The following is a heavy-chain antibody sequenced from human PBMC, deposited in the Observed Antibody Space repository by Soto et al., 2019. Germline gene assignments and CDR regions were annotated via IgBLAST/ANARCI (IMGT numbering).Heavy chain of an antibody. Sequence: GGSLRLSCAASGFTFSNYAMSWVRQAPGEGLEWVSAISHSGGTSYYADSMKGRFTISRDNSKNTLYLQLNSLRAAETATYYCAKAAALTGPYYFDYWGQGALVTASS. J-gene: IGHJ4*02. CDR2: ISHSGGTS. V-gene: IGHV3-23*01. D-gene: IGHD3-9*01. CDR3: AKAAALTGPYYFDY. CDR1: GFTFSNYA.